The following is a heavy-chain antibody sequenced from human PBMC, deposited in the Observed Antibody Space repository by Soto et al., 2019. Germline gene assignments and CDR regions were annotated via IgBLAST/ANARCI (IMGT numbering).Heavy chain of an antibody. J-gene: IGHJ4*02. D-gene: IGHD3-3*01. V-gene: IGHV4-39*02. Sequence: SETLSLTCTVSGGSISSINYYWGWIRQPPGKGLEWIGTISYSGTTYYNPSLKSRVTISVDTSKNHFSLKLSSVTAADTAVYYCARRRPFLSGYYIDYWGQGTLVTVSS. CDR1: GGSISSINYY. CDR3: ARRRPFLSGYYIDY. CDR2: ISYSGTT.